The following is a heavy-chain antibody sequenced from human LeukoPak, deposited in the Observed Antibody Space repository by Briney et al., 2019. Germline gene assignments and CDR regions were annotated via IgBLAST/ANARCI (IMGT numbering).Heavy chain of an antibody. J-gene: IGHJ6*03. Sequence: GGSLRLSCAASGFTFRHYNMNWVRQAPGKGLEWISSISSSSSYIFYADSVKGRFTISRDNAKNSLYLQMNSLRAEDTAVYYCARADCTGGSCYSYLFYMDVWGKGTTVTVSS. D-gene: IGHD2-15*01. CDR3: ARADCTGGSCYSYLFYMDV. CDR2: ISSSSSYI. CDR1: GFTFRHYN. V-gene: IGHV3-21*01.